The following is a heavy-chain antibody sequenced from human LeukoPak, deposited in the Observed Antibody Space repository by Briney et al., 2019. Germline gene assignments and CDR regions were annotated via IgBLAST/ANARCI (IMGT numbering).Heavy chain of an antibody. CDR2: INPNSGGT. Sequence: ASVKVSCKTSGYTFTGYYMHWVRQAPGQGLEWMGWINPNSGGTNYAQKFQGRVTMTRDTSTSTVYMELSSLRSEDTAVYYCARDSRTKVYSYGIDYWGQGTLVTVSS. D-gene: IGHD5-18*01. V-gene: IGHV1-2*02. CDR3: ARDSRTKVYSYGIDY. CDR1: GYTFTGYY. J-gene: IGHJ4*02.